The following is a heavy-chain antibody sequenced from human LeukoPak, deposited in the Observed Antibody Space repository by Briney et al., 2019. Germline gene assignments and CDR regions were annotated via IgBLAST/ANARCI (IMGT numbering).Heavy chain of an antibody. Sequence: GGSLRLSCTASGFTFGDYAMTWVRQAPGKGLEWVGFIRSKIYGGTPEYAASVKGRFTISRDNSKGIAYLQMDSLKTEDTAVYYCTRDQTPYYWGQGTLVTVSS. CDR3: TRDQTPYY. V-gene: IGHV3-49*04. J-gene: IGHJ4*02. CDR1: GFTFGDYA. CDR2: IRSKIYGGTP.